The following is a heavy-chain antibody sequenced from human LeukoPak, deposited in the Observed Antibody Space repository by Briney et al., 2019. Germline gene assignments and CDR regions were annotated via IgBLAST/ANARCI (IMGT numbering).Heavy chain of an antibody. CDR3: AKDLIAVEDSYYYYYYGMDV. V-gene: IGHV3-23*01. CDR1: GFTFSSSA. Sequence: GGSLRLSCAASGFTFSSSAMSWVRQAPGKGLEWVAAISDTGRLSYCADSVNGRFTISRDNSKNTLYLQMNSLRAEDTAVYYCAKDLIAVEDSYYYYYYGMDVWGQGTTVTVSS. D-gene: IGHD6-19*01. J-gene: IGHJ6*02. CDR2: ISDTGRLS.